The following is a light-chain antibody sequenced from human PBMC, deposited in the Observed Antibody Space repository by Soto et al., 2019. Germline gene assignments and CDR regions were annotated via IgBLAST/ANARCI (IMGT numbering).Light chain of an antibody. Sequence: ETVLTQSPGTLSLSPGERATLSCRASQTIRSNYLAWYRQTPGQAPRLLIYGASNRATGIADRFSGSGSGTDFTLMISRLEPEDFALYYCQQYGSSPWTFGQGTKMEIK. V-gene: IGKV3-20*01. CDR2: GAS. J-gene: IGKJ1*01. CDR3: QQYGSSPWT. CDR1: QTIRSNY.